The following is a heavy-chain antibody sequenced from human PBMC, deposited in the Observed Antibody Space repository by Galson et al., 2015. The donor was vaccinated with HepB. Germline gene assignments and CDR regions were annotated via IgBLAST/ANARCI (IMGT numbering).Heavy chain of an antibody. Sequence: SVKVSCKASGYTFTAYYIHWVRQAPGQGLEWMGQINPNTGGTNYVQRFQGRVTMTRGTSISTAYMELSRLTYDDTAIYYCARGDMDVWGQGTTATVSS. CDR3: ARGDMDV. CDR1: GYTFTAYY. V-gene: IGHV1-2*06. CDR2: INPNTGGT. J-gene: IGHJ6*02.